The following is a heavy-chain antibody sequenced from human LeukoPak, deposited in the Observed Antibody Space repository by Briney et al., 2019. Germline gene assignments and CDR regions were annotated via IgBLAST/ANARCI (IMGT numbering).Heavy chain of an antibody. J-gene: IGHJ4*02. CDR2: INAGNGNT. V-gene: IGHV1-3*01. Sequence: ASVKVSCTASGYTFTSYAMHWVRQAPGQRLEWMGWINAGNGNTKYSQKFQGRVTITRDTSASTAYMELSSLRSEDTAVYYCARGPMVYAIFDYWGQGTLVTVSS. CDR1: GYTFTSYA. D-gene: IGHD2-8*01. CDR3: ARGPMVYAIFDY.